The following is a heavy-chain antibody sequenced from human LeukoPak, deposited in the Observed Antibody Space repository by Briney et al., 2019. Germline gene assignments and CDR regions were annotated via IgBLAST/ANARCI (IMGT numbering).Heavy chain of an antibody. CDR1: GFIFSNYA. CDR2: ISNDGSNK. CDR3: ANGWGMTRLTTRYLDL. V-gene: IGHV3-30*18. Sequence: GGSLRLSCAASGFIFSNYAMHWVRQAPGKGLEWVAGISNDGSNKIDADSVKGRFTISRDNSRNTLSPQMNRLRAEDTAVYYCANGWGMTRLTTRYLDLWGRGTLVTVSS. J-gene: IGHJ2*01. D-gene: IGHD4-17*01.